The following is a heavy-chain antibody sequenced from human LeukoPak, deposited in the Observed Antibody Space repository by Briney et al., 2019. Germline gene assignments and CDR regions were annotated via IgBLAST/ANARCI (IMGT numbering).Heavy chain of an antibody. V-gene: IGHV4-4*09. J-gene: IGHJ4*02. CDR3: ARLNFRGGEALHFDA. D-gene: IGHD3-16*01. CDR1: GGSLTNYC. Sequence: SETLSLTCSVSGGSLTNYCWGWIRQPPGKGLEFIGYIHSDGTTNYDSSLQSRVAISLDTSKIQFSLRLYSVTAADTALYFCARLNFRGGEALHFDAWGQGTLVTVSS. CDR2: IHSDGTT.